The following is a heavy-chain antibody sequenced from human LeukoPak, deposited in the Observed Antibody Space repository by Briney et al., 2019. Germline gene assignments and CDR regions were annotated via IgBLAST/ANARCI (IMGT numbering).Heavy chain of an antibody. CDR3: ARDPSGYFNY. V-gene: IGHV4-61*01. CDR1: GGSVSSGNYY. J-gene: IGHJ4*02. Sequence: SETLSLTCTVSGGSVSSGNYYWSWIRQPPGKGLEWLGYIYYSGSTNYNPSLKSRVTISVDTSKNQFSLKLSSVTAADTAEYYCARDPSGYFNYWGQGTLATVSS. D-gene: IGHD3-22*01. CDR2: IYYSGST.